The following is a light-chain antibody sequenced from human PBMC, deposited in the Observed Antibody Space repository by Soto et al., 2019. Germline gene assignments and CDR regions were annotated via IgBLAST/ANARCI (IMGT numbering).Light chain of an antibody. V-gene: IGLV1-44*01. J-gene: IGLJ3*02. CDR1: RSNIGNNA. CDR3: ATWDASRNARGV. Sequence: QAVVTQPPSASGTPGQRVTISCSGSRSNIGNNAVTWYQQFPGTAPKLLIYNNNQRPSGVPDRFSGSKSGTSASLAISGLQSEDEADYYCATWDASRNARGVFGGGTKLTVL. CDR2: NNN.